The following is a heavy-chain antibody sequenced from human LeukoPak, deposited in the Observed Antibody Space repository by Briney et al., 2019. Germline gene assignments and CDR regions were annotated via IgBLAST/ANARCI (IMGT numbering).Heavy chain of an antibody. CDR2: MNSDAIST. CDR1: GFTFTNYW. V-gene: IGHV3-74*01. J-gene: IGHJ4*02. Sequence: GGSLRLSYVDSGFTFTNYWMHWVREAPGKGLGWVARMNSDAISTSYADSVKGRFSISRDNAKKTLYLQMNSLRAEDTAVYYCARGPNYGGPLRGQGTLVTVSP. CDR3: ARGPNYGGPL. D-gene: IGHD4-23*01.